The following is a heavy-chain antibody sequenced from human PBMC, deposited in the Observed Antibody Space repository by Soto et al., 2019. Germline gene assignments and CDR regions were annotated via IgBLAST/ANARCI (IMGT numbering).Heavy chain of an antibody. CDR1: GFTFSSYA. J-gene: IGHJ4*02. CDR3: ARRYYGSGSYYIHDY. CDR2: ISYDGSNK. D-gene: IGHD3-10*01. V-gene: IGHV3-30-3*01. Sequence: SLRLSCAASGFTFSSYAMHWVRQAPGKGLEWVAVISYDGSNKYYADSVKGRFTISRDNSKNTLYLQMNSLRAEDTAVYYCARRYYGSGSYYIHDYWGQGTLVTVSS.